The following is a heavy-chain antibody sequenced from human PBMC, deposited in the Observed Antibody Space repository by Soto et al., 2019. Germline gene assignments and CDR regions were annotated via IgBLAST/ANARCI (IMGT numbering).Heavy chain of an antibody. D-gene: IGHD6-13*01. Sequence: PGGSLRLSCAASGFTFSSYARSWVRQAPGKGLEWVSAISGSGGSTYYADSVKGRFTISRDNSKNTLYLQMNSLRAEDTAVYYYAKEGQQLGGGYFDYWGQGTLVTVSS. CDR3: AKEGQQLGGGYFDY. CDR2: ISGSGGST. CDR1: GFTFSSYA. V-gene: IGHV3-23*01. J-gene: IGHJ4*02.